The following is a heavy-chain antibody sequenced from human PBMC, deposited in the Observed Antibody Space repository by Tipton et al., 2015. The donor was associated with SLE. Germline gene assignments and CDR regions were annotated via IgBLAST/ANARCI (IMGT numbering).Heavy chain of an antibody. CDR1: GFTFSSYA. Sequence: GSLRLSCAASGFTFSSYAMSWVRQAPGKGLEWASVISGSGGSTYYADSVKGRFTISRDNSKNTLYLQMNSLRAEDTAVYYCAKDQSPVVGATNYWGQGTLVTVSS. CDR2: ISGSGGST. V-gene: IGHV3-23*01. J-gene: IGHJ4*02. D-gene: IGHD1-26*01. CDR3: AKDQSPVVGATNY.